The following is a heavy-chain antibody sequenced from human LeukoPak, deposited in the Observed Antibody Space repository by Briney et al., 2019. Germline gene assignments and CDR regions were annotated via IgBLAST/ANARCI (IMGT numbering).Heavy chain of an antibody. J-gene: IGHJ4*02. V-gene: IGHV4-4*07. CDR1: GGSISSYY. CDR3: ARVGSGGAWFDF. CDR2: IYISGST. Sequence: PSETLSLTCTVSGGSISSYYWSWIRQPAGKGLEWIGRIYISGSTNYNPSLKSRVTMSVDTSKNQFSLKLTSVTAVDTAVYFCARVGSGGAWFDFWGQGTLVTVSS. D-gene: IGHD6-19*01.